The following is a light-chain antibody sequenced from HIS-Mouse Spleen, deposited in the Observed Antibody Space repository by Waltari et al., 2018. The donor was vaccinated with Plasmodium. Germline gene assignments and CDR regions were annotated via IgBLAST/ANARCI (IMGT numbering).Light chain of an antibody. CDR1: ALPKQY. Sequence: SYELTQPPSVSASPGQTARITCSGDALPKQYAFWSQQKPGQAPVLVIYKDSERPSGIPERFSGSSSGTTVTLTISGVQAEDEADYYCQSADSSGTPNWVFGGGTKLTVL. V-gene: IGLV3-25*03. CDR3: QSADSSGTPNWV. J-gene: IGLJ3*02. CDR2: KDS.